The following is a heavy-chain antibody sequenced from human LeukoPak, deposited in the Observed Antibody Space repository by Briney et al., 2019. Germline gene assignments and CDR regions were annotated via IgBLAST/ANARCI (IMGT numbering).Heavy chain of an antibody. CDR3: ARESGWYLNFQH. V-gene: IGHV4-39*07. J-gene: IGHJ1*01. D-gene: IGHD6-19*01. CDR1: GGSISSSSYY. CDR2: IYYSGST. Sequence: PSETLSLTCTVSGGSISSSSYYWGWIRQPPGKGLEWIGSIYYSGSTYYNPSLKSRVTISVDTSKNQFSLKLSSVTAADTAVYYCARESGWYLNFQHWGQGTLVTVSS.